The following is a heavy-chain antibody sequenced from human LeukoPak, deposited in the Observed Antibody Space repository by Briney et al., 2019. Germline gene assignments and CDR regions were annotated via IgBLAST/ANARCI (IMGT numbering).Heavy chain of an antibody. J-gene: IGHJ4*02. CDR1: GGSFSGYY. CDR2: INHSGST. V-gene: IGHV4-34*01. CDR3: ARGRGLGVAAAGKLYDY. D-gene: IGHD6-13*01. Sequence: SETLSLTCAVYGGSFSGYYLSWIRQPPGKGLEWIGEINHSGSTNYNPSLKSRVTISVDTSTNQFSLKLSSVTAADTAVYYCARGRGLGVAAAGKLYDYWGQGTLVTVSS.